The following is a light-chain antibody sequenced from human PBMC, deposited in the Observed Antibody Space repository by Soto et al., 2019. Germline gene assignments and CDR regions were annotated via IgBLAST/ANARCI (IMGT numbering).Light chain of an antibody. CDR1: SSDVGGYNY. V-gene: IGLV2-14*01. CDR3: SSYTSSSTRVYV. Sequence: QSVLTQPASVSGSPGQSITISCTGTSSDVGGYNYVSWYQQHPGKAPKLMIYEVSNRPSGVSNRFSGSKSGNTASLTISGLQAEDDADYYCSSYTSSSTRVYVFGTGTKLTVL. J-gene: IGLJ1*01. CDR2: EVS.